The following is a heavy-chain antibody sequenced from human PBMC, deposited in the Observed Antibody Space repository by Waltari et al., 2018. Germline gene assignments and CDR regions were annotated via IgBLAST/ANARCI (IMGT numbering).Heavy chain of an antibody. V-gene: IGHV5-51*01. CDR2: IYPGDSDT. CDR3: ARVEGYSSSWINWFDP. J-gene: IGHJ5*02. D-gene: IGHD6-13*01. CDR1: GYSFTSYW. Sequence: EVQLVQSGAEVKKPGESLKISCKGSGYSFTSYWIGWVREMPGKGLEWMEIIYPGDSDTRYSPSFQGQVTISADKSISTAYLQWSSLKASDTAMYYCARVEGYSSSWINWFDPWGQGTLVTVSS.